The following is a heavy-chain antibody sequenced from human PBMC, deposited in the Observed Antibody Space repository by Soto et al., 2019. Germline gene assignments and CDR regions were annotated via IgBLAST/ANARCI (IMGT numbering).Heavy chain of an antibody. Sequence: LGESLKISCKGSGYSFTSYWIGWVRQMPGKGLEWMGIIYPGDSDTRYSPSFQGQVTISADKSISTAYLQWSSLKASDTAMYYCGTLPGMVRELLSPRFDSWGQGTLVTVYS. CDR3: GTLPGMVRELLSPRFDS. V-gene: IGHV5-51*01. CDR2: IYPGDSDT. D-gene: IGHD3-10*01. J-gene: IGHJ4*02. CDR1: GYSFTSYW.